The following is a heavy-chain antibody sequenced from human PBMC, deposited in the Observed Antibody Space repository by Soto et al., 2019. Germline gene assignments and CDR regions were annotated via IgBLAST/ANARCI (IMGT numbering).Heavy chain of an antibody. Sequence: QVQLVQSGAEVKKPGASVKVSCKASGYTFTNFGISWVRPAPGQGLEWMGWISAYNGNTNYAQNFQGRVTMTTDPSTSTAYMSLRSQIPGHTAVCYCARGGTPIDCWGQGTLVTVYS. V-gene: IGHV1-18*01. J-gene: IGHJ4*02. CDR2: ISAYNGNT. CDR1: GYTFTNFG. D-gene: IGHD3-16*01. CDR3: ARGGTPIDC.